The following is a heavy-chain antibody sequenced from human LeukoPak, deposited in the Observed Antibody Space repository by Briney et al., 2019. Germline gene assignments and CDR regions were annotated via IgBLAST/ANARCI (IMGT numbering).Heavy chain of an antibody. CDR1: GFTFSSYA. Sequence: GGSLRLSCAASGFTFSSYAMSWVRQAPGKGLEWVSAISGSGGSTYYADSVKGRFTISRDNAKNTLYLQMNSLRAEDTAVYYCAGPSLVTTRVYYGMDVWGQGTTVTVSS. D-gene: IGHD4-17*01. CDR3: AGPSLVTTRVYYGMDV. V-gene: IGHV3-23*01. CDR2: ISGSGGST. J-gene: IGHJ6*02.